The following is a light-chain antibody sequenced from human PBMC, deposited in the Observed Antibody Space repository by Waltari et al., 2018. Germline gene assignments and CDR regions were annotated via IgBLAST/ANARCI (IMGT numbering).Light chain of an antibody. V-gene: IGLV3-1*01. CDR3: QAYYSSTGV. J-gene: IGLJ1*01. CDR1: QLGDRY. Sequence: SYELTQPPSVSVSPGQTASITCSGAQLGDRYVFWYQQKPGQSPVLVIYQDVKRPSGIPERFSGSNSGNTATLTISATQAVDEADYYCQAYYSSTGVFGTGTKVTVL. CDR2: QDV.